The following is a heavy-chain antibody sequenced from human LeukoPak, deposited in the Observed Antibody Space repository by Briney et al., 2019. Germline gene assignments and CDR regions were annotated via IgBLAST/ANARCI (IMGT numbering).Heavy chain of an antibody. CDR1: GGSISSGSYY. D-gene: IGHD6-13*01. CDR3: ARDRQHLAL. J-gene: IGHJ4*02. V-gene: IGHV4-61*02. Sequence: SETLSLTCTVSGGSISSGSYYWSWIRQPAGKGLEWIGRIYTSGSTNYNPSLKSRVTISVDTSKNQFSLKLSSVTAADTAVHYCARDRQHLALWGQGTLVTVSS. CDR2: IYTSGST.